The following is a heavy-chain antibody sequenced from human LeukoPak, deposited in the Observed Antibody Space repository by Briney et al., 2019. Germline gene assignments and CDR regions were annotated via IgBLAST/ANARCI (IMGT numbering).Heavy chain of an antibody. V-gene: IGHV3-23*01. J-gene: IGHJ6*03. CDR1: GFTFSSYG. Sequence: GGTLRLSCAGSGFTFSSYGMSWVRQAPGKGLEWVSAISGSGGSTYYADSVKGRFTISRDNSKNTLYLQMNSLRAEDTAVYYCAKDGVLRYFDWLKEYYYYMDVWGKGTTVTISS. D-gene: IGHD3-9*01. CDR2: ISGSGGST. CDR3: AKDGVLRYFDWLKEYYYYMDV.